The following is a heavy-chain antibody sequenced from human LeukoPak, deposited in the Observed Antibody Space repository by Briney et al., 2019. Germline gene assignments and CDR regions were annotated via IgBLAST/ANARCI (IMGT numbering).Heavy chain of an antibody. V-gene: IGHV1-8*01. J-gene: IGHJ6*02. CDR3: ARGQFLEWLLPGDYYYGMDV. Sequence: GASVKVSCKASGYTFTSYDINWVRQATGQGLEWMGWVNPNSGNTGYAQKFQGRVTMTRNTSISTAYMELSSLRSEDTAVYYCARGQFLEWLLPGDYYYGMDVWGQGTTVTVSS. CDR2: VNPNSGNT. CDR1: GYTFTSYD. D-gene: IGHD3-3*01.